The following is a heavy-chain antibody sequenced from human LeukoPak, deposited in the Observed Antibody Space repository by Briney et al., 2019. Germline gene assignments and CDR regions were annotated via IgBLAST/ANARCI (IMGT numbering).Heavy chain of an antibody. CDR2: IYYSGST. J-gene: IGHJ4*02. D-gene: IGHD6-19*01. Sequence: SETLSLTCTVSGGSISSYYWGWIRQPPGKGLEWIGSIYYSGSTYYNPSLKSRVTISVDTSKNQFSLKLTSVTAADTAVYYCARQSTKYSSGWFFDYWGQGTLVTVSS. V-gene: IGHV4-39*01. CDR1: GGSISSYY. CDR3: ARQSTKYSSGWFFDY.